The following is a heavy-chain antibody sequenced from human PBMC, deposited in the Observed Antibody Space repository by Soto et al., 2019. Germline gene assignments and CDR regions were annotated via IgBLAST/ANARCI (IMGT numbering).Heavy chain of an antibody. CDR2: ISTTGATI. Sequence: PGGSLRLSCAASGFTFSYYYMTWIRQAPGKGLEWLSYISTTGATIYYADSVKGRFTVSRDNAKNTLYLQMNSLRAEDTAVYYCARGEAAAGIDYWGQGTLVTVSS. J-gene: IGHJ4*02. CDR3: ARGEAAAGIDY. CDR1: GFTFSYYY. D-gene: IGHD6-13*01. V-gene: IGHV3-11*04.